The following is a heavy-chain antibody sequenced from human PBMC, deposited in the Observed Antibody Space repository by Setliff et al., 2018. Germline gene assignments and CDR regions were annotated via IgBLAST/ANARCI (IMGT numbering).Heavy chain of an antibody. CDR3: ARHEFVGGYYGSVTYRHFDY. V-gene: IGHV4-39*01. CDR2: IYYSGTA. CDR1: GGSISSSSYQ. J-gene: IGHJ4*02. Sequence: SETLSLTCTVSGGSISSSSYQWGWVRQTPGKGLEWIGSIYYSGTAYYNPSLTSRVTIAVDTSKNQFSLQVTSVTATDTAVYYCARHEFVGGYYGSVTYRHFDYWGQGILVTVSS. D-gene: IGHD3-10*01.